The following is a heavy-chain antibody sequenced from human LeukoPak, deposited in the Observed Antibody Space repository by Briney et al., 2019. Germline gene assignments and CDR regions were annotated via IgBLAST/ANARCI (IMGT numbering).Heavy chain of an antibody. CDR2: ICHSGISGNT. D-gene: IGHD1-26*01. Sequence: SETLSLTCTVSGDSISSACWSWSRRPPGKGLEWVGSICHSGISGNTYYNPSLKSRVTISVDTPKNQFSLKLSSVTAADTAVYSCAREVGPVTSHRIDSWGQGSLVTVSS. V-gene: IGHV4-59*04. CDR1: GDSISSAC. J-gene: IGHJ4*02. CDR3: AREVGPVTSHRIDS.